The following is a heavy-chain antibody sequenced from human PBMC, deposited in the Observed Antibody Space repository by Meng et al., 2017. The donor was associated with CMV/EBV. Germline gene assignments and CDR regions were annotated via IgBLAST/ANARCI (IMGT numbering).Heavy chain of an antibody. CDR2: INPNSGGT. J-gene: IGHJ3*02. D-gene: IGHD3-16*01. CDR3: ARDLGAHDAFDI. V-gene: IGHV1-2*02. CDR1: GYTFTGYY. Sequence: ASVKVSCKASGYTFTGYYMHWVRQAPGQGLEWMGWINPNSGGTNYAQKFQGRVTMTRDTSISTAHMELSRLRSDDTAVYYCARDLGAHDAFDIWGQGTMVTVSS.